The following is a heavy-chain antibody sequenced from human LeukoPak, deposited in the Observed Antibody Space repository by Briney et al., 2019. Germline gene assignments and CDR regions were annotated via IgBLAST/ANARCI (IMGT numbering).Heavy chain of an antibody. J-gene: IGHJ4*02. Sequence: SETLSLTCAVYGGSFSGSYWSWIRQPPGKGLEWIGYIYYSGSTNYNPSLKSRVTISVDTSKNQFSLKLSSVTAADTAVYYCARVGVVPAAIDYWGQGTLVTVSS. CDR2: IYYSGST. V-gene: IGHV4-59*01. D-gene: IGHD2-2*01. CDR1: GGSFSGSY. CDR3: ARVGVVPAAIDY.